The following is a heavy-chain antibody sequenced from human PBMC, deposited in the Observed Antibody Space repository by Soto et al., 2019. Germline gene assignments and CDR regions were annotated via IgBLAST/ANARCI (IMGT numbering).Heavy chain of an antibody. CDR3: ASYSSSWYDYYYYGMDV. Sequence: PSETLSLTCTVPGGSISSYYWSWIRQPAGKGLEWIGRIYTSGSTNYNPSLKSRVTMSVDTSKNQFSLKLSSVTAADTAVYYCASYSSSWYDYYYYGMDVWGQGTTVTVSS. J-gene: IGHJ6*02. D-gene: IGHD6-13*01. CDR1: GGSISSYY. CDR2: IYTSGST. V-gene: IGHV4-4*07.